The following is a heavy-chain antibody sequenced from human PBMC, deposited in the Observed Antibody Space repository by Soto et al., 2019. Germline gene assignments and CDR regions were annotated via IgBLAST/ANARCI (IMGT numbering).Heavy chain of an antibody. J-gene: IGHJ4*02. D-gene: IGHD5-12*01. V-gene: IGHV4-59*08. CDR1: GGSISSYY. CDR2: IYYSGST. CDR3: ARAKTALPNDY. Sequence: SETLSLTCTVSGGSISSYYWSWIRQPPGKGLEWIGYIYYSGSTNYNPSLKSRVTISVDTSKNQFSLKLSSVTAADTAVYYCARAKTALPNDYWGQGTLVTVSS.